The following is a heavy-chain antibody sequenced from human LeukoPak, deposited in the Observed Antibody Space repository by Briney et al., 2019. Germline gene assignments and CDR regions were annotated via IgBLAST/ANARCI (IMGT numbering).Heavy chain of an antibody. J-gene: IGHJ5*02. D-gene: IGHD2-2*01. CDR1: GYSVSSGYY. Sequence: SETLSLTCAVSGYSVSSGYYWGWIRQPPEKGLEWIGSIYHSGSTYYNPSLKSRVTISVDTSKNQFSLKLSSVTAADTAVYYCARDVAALVEVVPAVIGGWFDPWGQGTLVTVSS. CDR3: ARDVAALVEVVPAVIGGWFDP. CDR2: IYHSGST. V-gene: IGHV4-38-2*02.